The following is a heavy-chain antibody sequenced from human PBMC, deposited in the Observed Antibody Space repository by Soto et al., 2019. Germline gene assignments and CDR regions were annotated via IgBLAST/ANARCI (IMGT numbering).Heavy chain of an antibody. D-gene: IGHD2-2*01. J-gene: IGHJ4*02. CDR1: GASISSSNW. CDR2: IYHTEGT. Sequence: QVQLQESGPGLVKPSGTLSLTCGVSGASISSSNWWSWVRQPPGKGLEWIGEIYHTEGTNYNPSLKSRVTLSVDKSKNHFYLNLISVTAADSAIYYCARRAAVGNYVDFWGQGTLVTVSA. CDR3: ARRAAVGNYVDF. V-gene: IGHV4-4*02.